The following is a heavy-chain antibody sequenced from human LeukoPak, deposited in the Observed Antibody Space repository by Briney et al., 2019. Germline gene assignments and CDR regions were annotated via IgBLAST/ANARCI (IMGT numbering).Heavy chain of an antibody. CDR2: IYYSGST. Sequence: SETLSLTCTVSGVSISSYYWSWIRQPPGKGLEWIGYIYYSGSTNYNPSLKSRVTISVDTSKNQFSLKLSSVTAADTAVYYCARHHKSDAFDIWGQGTMVTVSS. CDR1: GVSISSYY. J-gene: IGHJ3*02. CDR3: ARHHKSDAFDI. V-gene: IGHV4-59*08.